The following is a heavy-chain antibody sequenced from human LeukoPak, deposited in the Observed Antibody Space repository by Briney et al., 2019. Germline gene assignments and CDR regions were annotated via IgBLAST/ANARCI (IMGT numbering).Heavy chain of an antibody. CDR1: GLTFGSYW. CDR2: INADASTT. V-gene: IGHV3-74*01. J-gene: IGHJ6*03. D-gene: IGHD6-6*01. Sequence: GGSLRLSCAASGLTFGSYWMHWVRQTPGKELVWVSHINADASTTRYADYVKGRFTISRDNAKNSLYLQMNSLRPEDTAVYFCARDRHVPGLYYYYMDVWGKGTTVTVSS. CDR3: ARDRHVPGLYYYYMDV.